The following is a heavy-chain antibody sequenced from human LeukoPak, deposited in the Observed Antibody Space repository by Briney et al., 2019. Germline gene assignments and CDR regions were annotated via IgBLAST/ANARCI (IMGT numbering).Heavy chain of an antibody. CDR1: GFSLSTSGVG. J-gene: IGHJ5*02. Sequence: SGPTLVKPTQTLTLTCTFSGFSLSTSGVGVGWIRQPPGKALEWLALIYWDDDKRYSPSLKSRLTITKDTSKNQVVLTMTNMDPVDTATYYCAHSLYCSGGSCYSGIWFDPWGQGTLVTVSS. CDR3: AHSLYCSGGSCYSGIWFDP. V-gene: IGHV2-5*02. D-gene: IGHD2-15*01. CDR2: IYWDDDK.